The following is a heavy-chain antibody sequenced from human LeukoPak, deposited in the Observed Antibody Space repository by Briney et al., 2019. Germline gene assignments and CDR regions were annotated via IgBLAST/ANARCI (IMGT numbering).Heavy chain of an antibody. Sequence: GTSLRLSCAASGFTFGDYAMSWVRQAPGKGLEWVAVISYDGVSKNHLDSVKGRFTISRDNSANTLYLQMNSLRAEDTAVFYCARDTPGVADLDYWGQGTLVTVSS. D-gene: IGHD1-14*01. CDR1: GFTFGDYA. J-gene: IGHJ4*02. CDR2: ISYDGVSK. V-gene: IGHV3-30-3*01. CDR3: ARDTPGVADLDY.